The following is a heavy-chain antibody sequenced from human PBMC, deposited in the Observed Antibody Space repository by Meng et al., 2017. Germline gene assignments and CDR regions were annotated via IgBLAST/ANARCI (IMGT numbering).Heavy chain of an antibody. CDR1: GFTFSSYA. CDR2: ISYDGSNT. J-gene: IGHJ4*02. Sequence: GESLKISCAASGFTFSSYAMHWVRQAPGKGLEWVAVISYDGSNTYYADSVKGRFTISRDNSKNTLYLQMNSLRAEDTAVYYCARDPLTYYDILTGYYPTNFDDWGQGTLVTVSS. D-gene: IGHD3-9*01. V-gene: IGHV3-30*04. CDR3: ARDPLTYYDILTGYYPTNFDD.